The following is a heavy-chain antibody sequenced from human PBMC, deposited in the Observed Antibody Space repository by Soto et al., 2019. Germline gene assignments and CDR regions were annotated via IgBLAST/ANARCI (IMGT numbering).Heavy chain of an antibody. CDR2: INHSGST. Sequence: SETLSLTCAVYGGSFSGYYWSWIRQPPGKGLEWIGEINHSGSTNYNPSLKSRVTISVDTSKNQFSLKLSSVTAADTAVYYCARDDYGDYGYWGQGTLVTVSS. J-gene: IGHJ4*02. D-gene: IGHD4-17*01. CDR3: ARDDYGDYGY. CDR1: GGSFSGYY. V-gene: IGHV4-34*01.